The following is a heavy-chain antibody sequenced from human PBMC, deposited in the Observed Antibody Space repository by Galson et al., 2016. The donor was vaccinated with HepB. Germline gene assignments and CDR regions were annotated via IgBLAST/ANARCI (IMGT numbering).Heavy chain of an antibody. CDR3: ARHTSPRGAFDY. CDR1: GDSISSSDYY. J-gene: IGHJ4*02. Sequence: TLSLTCTVSGDSISSSDYYWGWIRQPPGKGLEWIASINYAGSPYYNPSLKDRVTISVDTSKNQFSLKVSSVTAADTAVYYCARHTSPRGAFDYWGQGRLVTVSS. D-gene: IGHD2/OR15-2a*01. V-gene: IGHV4-39*01. CDR2: INYAGSP.